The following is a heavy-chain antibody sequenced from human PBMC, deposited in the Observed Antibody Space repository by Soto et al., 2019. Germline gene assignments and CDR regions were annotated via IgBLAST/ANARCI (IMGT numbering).Heavy chain of an antibody. J-gene: IGHJ4*02. Sequence: SVKVSCKASGGTFSSYAISWVRQAPGQGLEWMGGIIPIFGTANYAQKFQGRATITADESTSTAYMELSSLRSEDTAVYYCARAHSIAAAGLFDYWGQGTLVTVAS. V-gene: IGHV1-69*13. CDR3: ARAHSIAAAGLFDY. D-gene: IGHD6-13*01. CDR1: GGTFSSYA. CDR2: IIPIFGTA.